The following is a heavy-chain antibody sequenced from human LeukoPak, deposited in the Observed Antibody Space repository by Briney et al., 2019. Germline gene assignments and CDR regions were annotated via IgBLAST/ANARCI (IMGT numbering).Heavy chain of an antibody. CDR2: ISSSSSTI. J-gene: IGHJ4*02. D-gene: IGHD2-2*01. CDR3: AREREYQLLYFDY. V-gene: IGHV3-48*01. Sequence: GGSLRLSCAASGFTFSSYWMSWVRQAPGKGLEWVSYISSSSSTIYYADSVKGRFTISRDNAKNSLYLQMNSLRAEDTAVYYCAREREYQLLYFDYWGQGTLVTVSS. CDR1: GFTFSSYW.